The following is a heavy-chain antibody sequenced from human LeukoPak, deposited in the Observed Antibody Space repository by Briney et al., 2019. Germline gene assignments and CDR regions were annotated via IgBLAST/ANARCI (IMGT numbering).Heavy chain of an antibody. CDR2: IIPILGIA. J-gene: IGHJ4*02. Sequence: GSSVKVSCKASGGTFSSYAISWVRQAPGQGLEWMGRIIPILGIANYAQEFQGRVTITADKSTSTAYMELSSLRSEDTAVYYCARDRRGYSYGYHYWGQGTLVTVSS. CDR3: ARDRRGYSYGYHY. D-gene: IGHD5-18*01. V-gene: IGHV1-69*04. CDR1: GGTFSSYA.